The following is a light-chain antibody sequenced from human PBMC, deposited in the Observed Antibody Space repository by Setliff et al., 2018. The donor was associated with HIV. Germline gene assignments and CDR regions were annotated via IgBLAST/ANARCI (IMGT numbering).Light chain of an antibody. J-gene: IGLJ1*01. CDR1: KLGHKY. Sequence: SYELTQPPSVSVSPGQTANITCSGDKLGHKYACWYQQKSGQSPVLIIYQDNKRPSGIPERFSGSNSGSTATLTISGTQAMDEADYYCQAWDSSTAPYVFGTGTKVTVL. V-gene: IGLV3-1*01. CDR2: QDN. CDR3: QAWDSSTAPYV.